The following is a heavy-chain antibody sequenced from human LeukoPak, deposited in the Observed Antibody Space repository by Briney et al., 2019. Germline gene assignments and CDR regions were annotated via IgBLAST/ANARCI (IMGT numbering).Heavy chain of an antibody. CDR2: IKQDGSEK. Sequence: GGSLRLPCAASGFTFSSYWMSWVRQAPGKGLEWVANIKQDGSEKYYVDSVKGRFTISRDNAKNSLYLQMNSLRAEDTAVYYCARDSRDGYKPTLFDYWGQGTLVTVSS. D-gene: IGHD5-24*01. CDR3: ARDSRDGYKPTLFDY. V-gene: IGHV3-7*01. J-gene: IGHJ4*02. CDR1: GFTFSSYW.